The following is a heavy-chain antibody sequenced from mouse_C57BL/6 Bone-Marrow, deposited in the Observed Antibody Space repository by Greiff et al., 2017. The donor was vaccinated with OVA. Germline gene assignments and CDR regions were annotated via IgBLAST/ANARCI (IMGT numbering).Heavy chain of an antibody. CDR2: INPSTGGT. CDR3: ARGGYPFAY. CDR1: GYSFTGYY. Sequence: EVMLVESGPELVKPGASVKISCKASGYSFTGYYMNWVKQSPEKSLEWIGEINPSTGGTTYNQKFTAKATLTVDKSSSTAYMQLKSLTSDDAAVYYCARGGYPFAYWGQGTLVTVSA. V-gene: IGHV1-42*01. J-gene: IGHJ3*01. D-gene: IGHD2-2*01.